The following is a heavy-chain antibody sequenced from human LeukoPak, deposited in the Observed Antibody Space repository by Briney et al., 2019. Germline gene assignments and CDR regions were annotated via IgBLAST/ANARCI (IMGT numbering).Heavy chain of an antibody. CDR3: ARIAGIAAAGTSYDWFDP. CDR1: GGSISSYY. J-gene: IGHJ5*02. V-gene: IGHV4-59*01. CDR2: ISYSGST. D-gene: IGHD6-13*01. Sequence: SETLSLSCTVSGGSISSYYWNWIRQPPGKGLEWIGYISYSGSTNYNPSLKSRVTISLDTSKNQFSLKLRSVTAADTAVYYCARIAGIAAAGTSYDWFDPWGQGTLVTVSS.